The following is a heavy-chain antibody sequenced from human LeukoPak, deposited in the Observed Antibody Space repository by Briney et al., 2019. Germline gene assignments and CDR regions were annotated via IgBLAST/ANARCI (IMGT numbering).Heavy chain of an antibody. CDR2: IVATVGTT. CDR3: ARVYLERLTAGYFDH. Sequence: GGSLRLSCAASGFTFSEYAMSWVRQAPGKGLEWVSTIVATVGTTYSADSVKGRFATSRDNSKSTLYLQMNSLRDDDSAAYFCARVYLERLTAGYFDHWGQGTQVTVSP. J-gene: IGHJ4*02. CDR1: GFTFSEYA. D-gene: IGHD2-8*01. V-gene: IGHV3-23*01.